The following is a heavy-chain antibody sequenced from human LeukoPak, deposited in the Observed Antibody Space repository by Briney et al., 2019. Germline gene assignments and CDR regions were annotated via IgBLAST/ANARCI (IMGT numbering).Heavy chain of an antibody. CDR1: GFTFSSYW. Sequence: GGSLRLSCAAPGFTFSSYWMHWVRQAPGKGLVWVSRMNIDGSTTYYADSVKGRFTISRDNAKNTLYLQMTSLRAEDTAVYYCARAVGGPPDVWGEGTTVTVSS. V-gene: IGHV3-74*01. CDR2: MNIDGSTT. D-gene: IGHD3-16*01. CDR3: ARAVGGPPDV. J-gene: IGHJ6*04.